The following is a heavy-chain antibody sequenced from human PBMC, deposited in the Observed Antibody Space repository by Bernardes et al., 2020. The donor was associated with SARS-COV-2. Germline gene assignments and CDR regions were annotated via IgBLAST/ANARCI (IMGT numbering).Heavy chain of an antibody. J-gene: IGHJ5*02. D-gene: IGHD3-22*01. CDR1: GGSISSYN. V-gene: IGHV4-59*01. CDR3: ARWYDSSVYSWLDP. CDR2: IYNSGNT. Sequence: SETLSLTCTVSGGSISSYNWGWIRQSPGKGLEWIGHIYNSGNTNYNPSLESQVTISKDTPKNQFSLKLSSVTAADTAVYFCARWYDSSVYSWLDPWGQGTLVTVSS.